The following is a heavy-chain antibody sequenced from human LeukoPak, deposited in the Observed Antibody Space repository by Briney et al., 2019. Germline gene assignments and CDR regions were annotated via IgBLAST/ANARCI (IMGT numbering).Heavy chain of an antibody. Sequence: PSETLSLTCTVSGGSISSGDYYWSWIRQPPGKGLEWIGYIYYSGSTYYNPSLKSRVTISVDTSKNQFSLKLSSVTAADTAVYYCASTTTIFGVVIIVYFGYWGQGTLATVSS. CDR3: ASTTTIFGVVIIVYFGY. CDR2: IYYSGST. CDR1: GGSISSGDYY. J-gene: IGHJ4*02. V-gene: IGHV4-30-4*08. D-gene: IGHD3-3*01.